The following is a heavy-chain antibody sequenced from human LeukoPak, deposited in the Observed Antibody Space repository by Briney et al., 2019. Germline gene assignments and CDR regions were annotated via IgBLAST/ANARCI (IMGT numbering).Heavy chain of an antibody. D-gene: IGHD3-10*01. CDR1: GFTFDDYA. CDR3: AKDRGGSPQLGDAFDV. Sequence: GGSLRLSCAASGFTFDDYAMHWVRQAPGKGLEWVSGISYGSGTIGYVDSVKGRFTISRDNAKNSLYLQMNSLRTDDTALYYWAKDRGGSPQLGDAFDVWGQETMVSVSS. V-gene: IGHV3-9*01. CDR2: ISYGSGTI. J-gene: IGHJ3*01.